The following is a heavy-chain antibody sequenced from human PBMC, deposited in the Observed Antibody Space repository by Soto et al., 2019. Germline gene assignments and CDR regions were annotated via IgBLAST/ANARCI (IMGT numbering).Heavy chain of an antibody. V-gene: IGHV1-3*01. D-gene: IGHD3-10*01. J-gene: IGHJ4*02. CDR2: INAGNGNT. Sequence: ASVKVSCKASGYTFTSYDMHWVRQAPGQRLEWMGWINAGNGNTKYSQKFQGRVTMTRDTSTSTVYMELSSLRSEDTAVYYCARETTMVRGDHFDYWGQGTLVTVSS. CDR3: ARETTMVRGDHFDY. CDR1: GYTFTSYD.